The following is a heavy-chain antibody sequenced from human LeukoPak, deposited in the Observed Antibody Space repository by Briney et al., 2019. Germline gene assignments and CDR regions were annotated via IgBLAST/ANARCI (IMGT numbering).Heavy chain of an antibody. Sequence: GGSLRLSCAASGFTFSDYYMSWLRQAPGKGLEWVSYISNSSSYTNYADSVKGRFTISRDNAKNSLYLQMNSLRAEDTAVYYCAPGTYSYGYLFDYWGQGTLVTVSS. CDR3: APGTYSYGYLFDY. CDR2: ISNSSSYT. D-gene: IGHD5-18*01. J-gene: IGHJ4*02. CDR1: GFTFSDYY. V-gene: IGHV3-11*06.